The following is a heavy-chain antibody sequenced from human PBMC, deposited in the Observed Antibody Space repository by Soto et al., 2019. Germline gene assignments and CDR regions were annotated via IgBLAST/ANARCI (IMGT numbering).Heavy chain of an antibody. Sequence: PSETLSLTCTVSGGSINIHNYYWGWIRQPPGKGLEWIGSMFSVGSTYYSPSLKSRVSISVDTSKNQFSLHLNSVTAADTAVYYCARRVQVGYRTIYHGWLDPLGQRVPVAVSP. CDR3: ARRVQVGYRTIYHGWLDP. CDR2: MFSVGST. J-gene: IGHJ5*02. CDR1: GGSINIHNYY. D-gene: IGHD3-16*02. V-gene: IGHV4-39*01.